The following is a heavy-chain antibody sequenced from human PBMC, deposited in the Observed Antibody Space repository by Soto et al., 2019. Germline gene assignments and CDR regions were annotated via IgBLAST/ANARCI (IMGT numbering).Heavy chain of an antibody. CDR1: GYTFTGYY. CDR3: AREYVYWNNGLCSGGGMDV. CDR2: INPNSGGT. V-gene: IGHV1-2*04. Sequence: QVQLVQSGAEVKKPGASVKVSCKASGYTFTGYYMHWVRQAPGQGLEWMGWINPNSGGTNYAQKFQGWVTMTRDTCLSTAYMELSRLRSEDTAVYYCAREYVYWNNGLCSGGGMDVWGQGTTVTVSS. D-gene: IGHD2-8*01. J-gene: IGHJ6*02.